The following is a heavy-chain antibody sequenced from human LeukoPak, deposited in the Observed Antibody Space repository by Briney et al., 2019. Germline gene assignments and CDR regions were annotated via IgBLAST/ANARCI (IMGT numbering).Heavy chain of an antibody. D-gene: IGHD3-3*01. J-gene: IGHJ3*02. CDR3: ASVVTIFGHEGAFDI. Sequence: EASVKVSCKASGYTFTGYYMHWVRQAPGQGLEWMGWINPNSGGTNYAQKFQGRVTMTRDTSISTAYMELSRLRSDDTAVYYCASVVTIFGHEGAFDIWGQGTMVTVSS. CDR2: INPNSGGT. V-gene: IGHV1-2*02. CDR1: GYTFTGYY.